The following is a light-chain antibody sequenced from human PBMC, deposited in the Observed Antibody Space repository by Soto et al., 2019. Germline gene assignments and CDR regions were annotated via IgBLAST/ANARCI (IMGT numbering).Light chain of an antibody. J-gene: IGKJ2*01. Sequence: DIQMTQSPSSVSASVGDRVTITCRASQDISSWLAWYQQKPGEAPKLLIYAASSFQSGVPSRFSGSGSGTDFTLTITRLQPEDFATYYCQQTNTLPRTFGQGTRVEIK. CDR1: QDISSW. CDR3: QQTNTLPRT. V-gene: IGKV1-12*01. CDR2: AAS.